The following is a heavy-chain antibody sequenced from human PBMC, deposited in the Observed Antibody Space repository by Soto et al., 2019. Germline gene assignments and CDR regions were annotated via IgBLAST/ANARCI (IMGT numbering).Heavy chain of an antibody. CDR3: SRGIKGGLDA. Sequence: QVQLAESGGGVVQPGRSLRLSCATSGFVSNDYDIHWVRQAPGKGLAWLASISYDGSNKYYADSVKGRFTISRDNSKNTLSLQINGLGAEDTAVYYCSRGIKGGLDAWGPGTLFTVSS. J-gene: IGHJ5*02. V-gene: IGHV3-30*03. CDR1: GFVSNDYD. CDR2: ISYDGSNK. D-gene: IGHD2-21*01.